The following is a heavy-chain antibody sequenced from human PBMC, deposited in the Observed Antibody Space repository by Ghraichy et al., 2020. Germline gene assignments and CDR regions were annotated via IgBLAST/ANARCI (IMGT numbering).Heavy chain of an antibody. CDR2: IYYNGNTNYHPT. D-gene: IGHD3-16*01. Sequence: SETLSLTCTVSGDSVSSDDYYWNWIRQPPGKRLEWLGYIYYNGNTNYHPTNYSPSLKSRITISIDTSTNQFSLKLTSMTASDTAVYYCARGATPDHWGQGTLVTVSS. J-gene: IGHJ4*03. CDR3: ARGATPDH. V-gene: IGHV4-61*08. CDR1: GDSVSSDDYY.